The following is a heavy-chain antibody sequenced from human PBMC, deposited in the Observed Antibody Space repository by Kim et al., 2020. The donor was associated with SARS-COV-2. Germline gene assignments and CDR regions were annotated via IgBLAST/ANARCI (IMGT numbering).Heavy chain of an antibody. J-gene: IGHJ6*03. CDR2: IYYSGST. Sequence: SETLSLTCTVSGGSISSYYWSWIRQPPGKGLEWIGYIYYSGSTNYNPSLKSRVTISVDTSKNQSSLKLSSVTTADTAVYYCARGGIDQLNYYYYYYVDVWGERTTVTVSS. CDR1: GGSISSYY. D-gene: IGHD2-2*01. V-gene: IGHV4-59*01. CDR3: ARGGIDQLNYYYYYYVDV.